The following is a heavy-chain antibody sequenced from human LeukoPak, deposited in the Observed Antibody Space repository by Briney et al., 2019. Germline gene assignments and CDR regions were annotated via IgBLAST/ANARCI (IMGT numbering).Heavy chain of an antibody. CDR3: ARAQLEGPVGVLYYGMDV. CDR2: ISYDGSNK. CDR1: GFTFSSYA. Sequence: GRSLRLSCAASGFTFSSYAMHWVRQAPGKGLEWVAVISYDGSNKYYADSVKGRFTISRDNSKNTLYLQMSSLRAEDTAVYYCARAQLEGPVGVLYYGMDVWGKGTTVTVSS. V-gene: IGHV3-30*04. D-gene: IGHD1-1*01. J-gene: IGHJ6*04.